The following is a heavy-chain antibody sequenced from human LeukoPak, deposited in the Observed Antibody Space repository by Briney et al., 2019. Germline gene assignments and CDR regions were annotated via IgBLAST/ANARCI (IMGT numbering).Heavy chain of an antibody. CDR3: ARDRAPNV. D-gene: IGHD3-16*01. CDR1: GFTFSSYT. CDR2: ISSSSTYI. J-gene: IGHJ4*02. V-gene: IGHV3-21*01. Sequence: PGGSLRLSCAASGFTFSSYTMTWVRQAPGKGLEWVSSISSSSTYIFYEDSVKGRFIISRDNAKKTLYLQMNSLRADDPAEYYCARDRAPNVWGQGTLVTVSS.